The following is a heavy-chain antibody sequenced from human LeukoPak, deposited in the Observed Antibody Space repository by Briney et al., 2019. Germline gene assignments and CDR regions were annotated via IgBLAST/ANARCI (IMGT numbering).Heavy chain of an antibody. CDR3: ARGDSSWDYFDY. V-gene: IGHV3-30-3*01. J-gene: IGHJ4*02. CDR1: GFTFSNYA. CDR2: ISYDGSNK. Sequence: GGSLRLSCAASGFTFSNYAMHWVRQAPGKGLEWVAVISYDGSNKYYADSVKGRFTISRDNSKDTLYLQMNSLRTEDTAVYYCARGDSSWDYFDYWGQGTLVTVSS. D-gene: IGHD6-13*01.